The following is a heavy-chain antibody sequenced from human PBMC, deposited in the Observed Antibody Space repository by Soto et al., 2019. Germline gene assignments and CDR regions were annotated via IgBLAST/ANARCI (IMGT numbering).Heavy chain of an antibody. D-gene: IGHD3-10*01. V-gene: IGHV4-30-2*01. J-gene: IGHJ5*02. CDR1: GGSISSGGYS. CDR2: IYHSGST. CDR3: ARAKDYYGSGSYRGVNGFDP. Sequence: SETLSLTCAVSGGSISSGGYSWSRIRQPPGKGLEWIGYIYHSGSTYYDPSLKSRVTISVDRSKNQFSLKLSSVTAADTAVYYCARAKDYYGSGSYRGVNGFDPLGQGTMVTVSS.